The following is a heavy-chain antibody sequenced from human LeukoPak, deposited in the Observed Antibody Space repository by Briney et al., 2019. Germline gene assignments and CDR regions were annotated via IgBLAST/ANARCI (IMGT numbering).Heavy chain of an antibody. Sequence: PSETLSLTCTASGGSISNYYWSWIRQPPGKGLEWIGYFSNSGSTDYNPSLKSRVTISVDTSKNQFSLKLSSVTAADTAVYYCARGYYNILTGYYVDYWGQGTLVTVSS. V-gene: IGHV4-59*01. D-gene: IGHD3-9*01. CDR3: ARGYYNILTGYYVDY. CDR2: FSNSGST. CDR1: GGSISNYY. J-gene: IGHJ4*02.